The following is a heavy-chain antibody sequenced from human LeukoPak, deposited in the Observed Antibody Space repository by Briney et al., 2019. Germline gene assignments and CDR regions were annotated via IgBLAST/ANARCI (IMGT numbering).Heavy chain of an antibody. D-gene: IGHD3-22*01. CDR1: GFTFSSYG. J-gene: IGHJ5*02. Sequence: GGSLRLSCAASGFTFSSYGMPWVRQAPGKGLEWVAVIWYDGSNKYYADSVKGRFTVSRDNSKNTLYLQMNSLRAEDTAVYYCARRNAEYYDSSGYRNWFDPWGQGTLVTVSS. CDR3: ARRNAEYYDSSGYRNWFDP. CDR2: IWYDGSNK. V-gene: IGHV3-33*01.